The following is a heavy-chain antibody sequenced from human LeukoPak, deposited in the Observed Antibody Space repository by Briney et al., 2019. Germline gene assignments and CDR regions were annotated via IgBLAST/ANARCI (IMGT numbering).Heavy chain of an antibody. D-gene: IGHD2-15*01. Sequence: PSETLSLTCIVSGGSISSDNYYWSWIRQPPGKALEWIGYIYYSGSTYYNPSLKTRVTISLDTSKSQFSLRLSSVTAADTAVYYCGVCSGGSCYFDYWGQGTLVTVSS. J-gene: IGHJ4*02. V-gene: IGHV4-30-4*01. CDR1: GGSISSDNYY. CDR3: GVCSGGSCYFDY. CDR2: IYYSGST.